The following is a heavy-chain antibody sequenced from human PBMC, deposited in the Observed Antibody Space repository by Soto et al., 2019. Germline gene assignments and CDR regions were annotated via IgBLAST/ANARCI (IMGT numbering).Heavy chain of an antibody. CDR1: GFAFGLYS. D-gene: IGHD1-1*01. Sequence: EVQLVESGGGLVQPGESLRLSCAASGFAFGLYSMNWVRQAPGKGLEWVSYITSSSSTIYYADSVQGRFTISRDKSKNSLYLPINGLRAEDTAVYYSARRAPGTNGIDAEDYYMDAWGKGTTVTVSS. CDR3: ARRAPGTNGIDAEDYYMDA. CDR2: ITSSSSTI. V-gene: IGHV3-48*01. J-gene: IGHJ6*03.